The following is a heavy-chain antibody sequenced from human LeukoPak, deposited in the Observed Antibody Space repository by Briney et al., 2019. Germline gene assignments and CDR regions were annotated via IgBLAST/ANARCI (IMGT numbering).Heavy chain of an antibody. D-gene: IGHD3-22*01. CDR2: ISSSSSYI. Sequence: PGGSLRLSCAASGFTFSSYSMNWVRQAPGKGLEWVSSISSSSSYIYYADSVKGRFTISRDNAKNSLYLRMNSLRAEDTAVYYCARVSGWYYYDSSGYYYPPDYWGQGTLVTVSS. J-gene: IGHJ4*02. CDR3: ARVSGWYYYDSSGYYYPPDY. V-gene: IGHV3-21*01. CDR1: GFTFSSYS.